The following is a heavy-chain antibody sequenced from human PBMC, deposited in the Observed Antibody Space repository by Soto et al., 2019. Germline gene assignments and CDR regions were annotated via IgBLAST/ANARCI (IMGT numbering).Heavy chain of an antibody. CDR1: GFTFSNYI. J-gene: IGHJ4*02. CDR3: ARDDEDGSYCDLGY. CDR2: ILHDGNNK. V-gene: IGHV3-30-3*01. Sequence: QVQLVESGGGVVQPGRSLRLSCAASGFTFSNYIMHWVRQAPGKGLEWVAMILHDGNNKYYADSVKGRFTISRDNSKNTLYLQMNSLRTEDTAIYYCARDDEDGSYCDLGYGGQGTLVTVSS. D-gene: IGHD3-10*01.